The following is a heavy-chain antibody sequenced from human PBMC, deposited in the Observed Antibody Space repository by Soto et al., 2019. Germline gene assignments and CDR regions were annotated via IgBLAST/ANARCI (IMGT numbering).Heavy chain of an antibody. CDR1: GYTFTGYY. Sequence: GASVKVSCKASGYTFTGYYMHWVRQAPGQGLEWMGWINPNSGGTNYAQKFQGWVTMTRDTSISTAYMELSRLRSDDTAVYYCARVRRYSSSWYVVYYFDYWGQGTLVTVSS. CDR3: ARVRRYSSSWYVVYYFDY. CDR2: INPNSGGT. J-gene: IGHJ4*02. V-gene: IGHV1-2*04. D-gene: IGHD6-13*01.